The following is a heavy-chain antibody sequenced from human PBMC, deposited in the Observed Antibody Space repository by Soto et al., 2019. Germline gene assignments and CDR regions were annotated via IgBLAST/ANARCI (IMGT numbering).Heavy chain of an antibody. CDR1: GFTFSSYA. V-gene: IGHV3-23*01. D-gene: IGHD6-19*01. CDR3: AKTANGWFSAFDI. Sequence: GGSLRLSCAASGFTFSSYAMSWVRQAPGKGLEWVSAISGSGGTTYYADSVKGRFTFSRDNSKNTLYLQMNSLRAEDSAVYYCAKTANGWFSAFDIWGQGTMVTVSS. CDR2: ISGSGGTT. J-gene: IGHJ3*02.